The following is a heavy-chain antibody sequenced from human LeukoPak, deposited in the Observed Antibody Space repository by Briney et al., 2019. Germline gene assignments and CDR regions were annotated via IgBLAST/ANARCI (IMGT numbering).Heavy chain of an antibody. CDR1: GYTFTSYY. D-gene: IGHD1-14*01. Sequence: ASVKVSCKASGYTFTSYYMHWVRQAPGQGLEWMGIINPSGGSTSYAQKFQGRVTMTRDTSTPTVYMELSSLRSEDTAVYYCAKHYQTTFDYWGQGTLVIVSS. V-gene: IGHV1-46*01. J-gene: IGHJ4*02. CDR2: INPSGGST. CDR3: AKHYQTTFDY.